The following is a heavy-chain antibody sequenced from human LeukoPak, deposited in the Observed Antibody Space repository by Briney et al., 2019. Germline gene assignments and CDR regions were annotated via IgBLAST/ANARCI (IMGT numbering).Heavy chain of an antibody. CDR1: GFTVSSYG. CDR2: ISYDGSNK. CDR3: ARDGKTLWGHADY. J-gene: IGHJ4*02. D-gene: IGHD2/OR15-2a*01. Sequence: GRSVRLFCAASGFTVSSYGTQWARQAPGEGREWVAVISYDGSNKYYADSVKGRLTISRDNSKNTLYLQMNSLRAEDTAVYSCARDGKTLWGHADYWGQGTLVTVSS. V-gene: IGHV3-30*03.